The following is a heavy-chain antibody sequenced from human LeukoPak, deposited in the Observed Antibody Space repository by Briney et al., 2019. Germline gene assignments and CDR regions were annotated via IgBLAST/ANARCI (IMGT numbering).Heavy chain of an antibody. CDR1: GFTFSSYS. D-gene: IGHD3-3*01. Sequence: GGSLRLSCAASGFTFSSYSMNWVRQAPGKGLEWVSYISSSSSTIYYADSVKSRFTISRDNAKNSLYLQMNSLRAEDTAVYYCARAPRDFASDYWGQGTLVTVSS. J-gene: IGHJ4*02. CDR2: ISSSSSTI. CDR3: ARAPRDFASDY. V-gene: IGHV3-48*01.